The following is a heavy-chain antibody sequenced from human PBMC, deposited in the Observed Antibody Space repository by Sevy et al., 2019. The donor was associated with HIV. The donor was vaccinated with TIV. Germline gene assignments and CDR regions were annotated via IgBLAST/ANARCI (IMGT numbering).Heavy chain of an antibody. J-gene: IGHJ4*02. Sequence: GGSLRLSCAVSGFTFSSAWMSWFRQTPGKRLEWVGRIESKIDGGTIYYAAPVKGRFSISRDDSKNTLFLQMTSLKTEDTAVYYCATDHPPGQLVSDYWGQGTLVTVSS. CDR1: GFTFSSAW. V-gene: IGHV3-15*04. CDR2: IESKIDGGTI. D-gene: IGHD6-6*01. CDR3: ATDHPPGQLVSDY.